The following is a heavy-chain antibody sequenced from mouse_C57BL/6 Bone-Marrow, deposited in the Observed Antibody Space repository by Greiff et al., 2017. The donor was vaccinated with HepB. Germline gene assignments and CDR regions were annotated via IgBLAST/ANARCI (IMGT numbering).Heavy chain of an antibody. J-gene: IGHJ4*01. D-gene: IGHD1-1*01. CDR1: GYTFTSYW. V-gene: IGHV1-55*01. Sequence: QVQLQQPGAELVKPGASVKMSCKASGYTFTSYWIPWVKQRPGQGLEWIGDIYPGSGSTNYNEKFKSKATLTVDTSSSTAYMQLSSLTSEDSAVYYCARFPKGYYGSSYAMDYWGQGTSVTVSS. CDR3: ARFPKGYYGSSYAMDY. CDR2: IYPGSGST.